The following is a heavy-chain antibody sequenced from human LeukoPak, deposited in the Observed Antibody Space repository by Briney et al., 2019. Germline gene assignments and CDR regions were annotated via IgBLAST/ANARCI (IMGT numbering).Heavy chain of an antibody. V-gene: IGHV4-34*01. CDR3: ARTSRVGQWLGY. Sequence: SETLSLTCAVSGGSLSGYYWSWMPQPPGKGLEWMGEINHSGSTNYNPSLKSRVTISVDTSKNQFSLKLSSVSAADTAVYYCARTSRVGQWLGYGGQGTLVTVS. CDR2: INHSGST. D-gene: IGHD6-19*01. J-gene: IGHJ4*02. CDR1: GGSLSGYY.